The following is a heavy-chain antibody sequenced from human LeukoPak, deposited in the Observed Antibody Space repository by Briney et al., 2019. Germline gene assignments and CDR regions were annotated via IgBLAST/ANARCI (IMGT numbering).Heavy chain of an antibody. J-gene: IGHJ4*02. CDR1: GYTFTSYG. CDR2: ISAYNGNT. Sequence: ASVKVSCKASGYTFTSYGISWVRQAPGQGLEWMGWISAYNGNTNYAQKLQGRVTMTTDTSTSTAYMELRSLRSDDTAVYYCARCHYGDYENAFDYWGQGTLVTVSS. D-gene: IGHD4-17*01. V-gene: IGHV1-18*01. CDR3: ARCHYGDYENAFDY.